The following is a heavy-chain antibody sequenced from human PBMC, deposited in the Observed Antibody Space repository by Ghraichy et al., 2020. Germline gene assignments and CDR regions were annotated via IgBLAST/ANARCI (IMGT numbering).Heavy chain of an antibody. CDR3: ARGVPKIYYDSSGYYYN. D-gene: IGHD3-22*01. V-gene: IGHV4-34*01. CDR2: INHSGST. CDR1: GGSFSGYY. Sequence: SETLSLTCAVYGGSFSGYYWSWIRQPPGKGLEWIGEINHSGSTNYNPSLKSRVTISVDTSKNQFSLKLSSVTAADTAVYYCARGVPKIYYDSSGYYYNWGQGTLVTVSS. J-gene: IGHJ4*02.